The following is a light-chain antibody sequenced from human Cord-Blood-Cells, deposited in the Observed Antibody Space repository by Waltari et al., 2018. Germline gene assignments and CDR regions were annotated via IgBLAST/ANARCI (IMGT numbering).Light chain of an antibody. CDR3: QQYKNWPPTWT. Sequence: EIVMTQSPATRSVSPGERATLSCRASQSVSSNLAWYQQKPGQAPRLLIYGASTRATGIPARFSGSGSGTEFTLTISSLQSEDFAVYYCQQYKNWPPTWTFGQGTKVEIK. V-gene: IGKV3-15*01. CDR2: GAS. J-gene: IGKJ1*01. CDR1: QSVSSN.